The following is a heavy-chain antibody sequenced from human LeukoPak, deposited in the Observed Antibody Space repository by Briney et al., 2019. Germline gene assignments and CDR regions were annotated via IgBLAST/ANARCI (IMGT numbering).Heavy chain of an antibody. J-gene: IGHJ4*02. Sequence: PSQTLSLTCTVSGGSINNGGYYWRWLRQHPGKGLEWIGYIYYSGSSYYNPSLRSRVTISVDTSKNHFSLKLSSVTAADTAVYYCARDHYYNSSGYTFGYWGQGTLVTVSS. CDR2: IYYSGSS. D-gene: IGHD3-22*01. V-gene: IGHV4-31*03. CDR3: ARDHYYNSSGYTFGY. CDR1: GGSINNGGYY.